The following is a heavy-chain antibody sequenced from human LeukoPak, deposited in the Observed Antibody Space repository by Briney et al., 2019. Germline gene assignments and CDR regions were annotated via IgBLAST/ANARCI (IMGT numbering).Heavy chain of an antibody. Sequence: ASVKVSCQASGHTLSELAIHWVRQAPGKGLEWMGGFDPEDGETIYAQKFQGRVTMIEDTSTDTAYTELSSLRSEDTAFYYCATFASSYFYYWGQGTLVTVSS. J-gene: IGHJ4*02. CDR3: ATFASSYFYY. CDR2: FDPEDGET. D-gene: IGHD3-10*01. V-gene: IGHV1-24*01. CDR1: GHTLSELA.